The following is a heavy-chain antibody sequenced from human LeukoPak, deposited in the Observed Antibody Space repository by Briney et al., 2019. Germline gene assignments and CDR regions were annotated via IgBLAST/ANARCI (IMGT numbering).Heavy chain of an antibody. CDR2: INHSGST. CDR3: AGYGDYDAPSVDY. D-gene: IGHD4-17*01. J-gene: IGHJ4*02. V-gene: IGHV4-34*01. Sequence: SETLSLTCAVYGGSFSGYYWSWIRQPPGKGLEWIGEINHSGSTNYNPSLKSRVTISVDTSKNQFSLKLSSVTAADTAVHYCAGYGDYDAPSVDYWGQGTLVTVSS. CDR1: GGSFSGYY.